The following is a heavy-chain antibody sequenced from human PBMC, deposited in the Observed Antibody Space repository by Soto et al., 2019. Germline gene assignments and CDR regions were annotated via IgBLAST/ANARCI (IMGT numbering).Heavy chain of an antibody. CDR1: GFSLSTSGVG. CDR2: IYWDDDK. V-gene: IGHV2-5*02. Sequence: QITLKESGPPLVKPTQTLTLTCTFSGFSLSTSGVGVGWIRQPPGKALEWLALIYWDDDKRSSPSLKSRLTTTHNTPKTQVVLTMTTMDPVNTAPYYCEHRDTAMVVGGFDYWGQGTLVTVSS. J-gene: IGHJ4*02. CDR3: EHRDTAMVVGGFDY. D-gene: IGHD5-18*01.